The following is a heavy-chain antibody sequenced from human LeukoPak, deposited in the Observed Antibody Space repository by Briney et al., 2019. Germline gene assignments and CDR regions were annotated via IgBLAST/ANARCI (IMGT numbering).Heavy chain of an antibody. Sequence: GGSLRLSCAASGFTFRSYWMHWVRQAPGKGLVWVSLINSDGSSTNYADSVKGRFTISRDKAKSTLYLQMNSLRVEDTAVYYCARSANYFDTSGQDYWGQGTLVTVSS. CDR1: GFTFRSYW. CDR2: INSDGSST. V-gene: IGHV3-74*01. D-gene: IGHD3-22*01. CDR3: ARSANYFDTSGQDY. J-gene: IGHJ4*02.